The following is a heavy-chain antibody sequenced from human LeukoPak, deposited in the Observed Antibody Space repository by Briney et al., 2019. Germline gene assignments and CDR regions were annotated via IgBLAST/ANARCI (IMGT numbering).Heavy chain of an antibody. CDR2: ISTSAGTI. CDR3: ARDAIDSSGFDFDY. J-gene: IGHJ4*02. V-gene: IGHV3-11*01. D-gene: IGHD3-22*01. CDR1: GFTFSDYY. Sequence: GESLRLSCAASGFTFSDYYMTWIRQAPGKGLEWISYISTSAGTIYYADSAKGRFTISRDNAKNSLYLQMNSLRAEDTAVYYCARDAIDSSGFDFDYWGQETLVTVSS.